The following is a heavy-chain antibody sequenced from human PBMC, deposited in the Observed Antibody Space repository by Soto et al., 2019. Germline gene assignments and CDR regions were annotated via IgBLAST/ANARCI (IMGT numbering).Heavy chain of an antibody. CDR3: VEDVKGGTHKKFFY. Sequence: SETLSLTCTVSGGSISSHYWGWIRLPAGKGLEWIGRVYTTGGTDYNPSLKRRVTISIDTSKNKFSLRLSSVTAADTALYFCVEDVKGGTHKKFFYWGQGALAAVPA. D-gene: IGHD3-3*01. CDR2: VYTTGGT. V-gene: IGHV4-4*07. J-gene: IGHJ4*02. CDR1: GGSISSHY.